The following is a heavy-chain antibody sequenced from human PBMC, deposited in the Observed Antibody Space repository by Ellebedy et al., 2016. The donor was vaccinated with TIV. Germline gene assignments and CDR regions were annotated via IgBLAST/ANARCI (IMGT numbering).Heavy chain of an antibody. CDR1: GGSFSGYY. Sequence: SETLSLXXAVYGGSFSGYYWSWIRQPPGKGLEWIGEINHSGSTNYNPSLKSRVTISVDTSKNQFPLKLSSVTAADTAVYYCARGEGAFDIWGQGTMVTVSS. CDR3: ARGEGAFDI. V-gene: IGHV4-34*01. J-gene: IGHJ3*02. CDR2: INHSGST.